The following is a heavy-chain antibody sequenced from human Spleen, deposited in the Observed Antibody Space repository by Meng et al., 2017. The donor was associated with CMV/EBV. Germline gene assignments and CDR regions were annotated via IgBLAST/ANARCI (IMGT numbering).Heavy chain of an antibody. CDR2: ISAYNDDT. V-gene: IGHV1-18*01. D-gene: IGHD6-13*01. J-gene: IGHJ4*02. CDR3: ARGEVWDSSAWFYY. Sequence: ASVKVSCKASGYTFTNYGFSWVRQAPGQGLEWMGWISAYNDDTSYAQKFQGRVTMTTDTSTSTAYMELRSLRSDDAAVYYCARGEVWDSSAWFYYWGQGTLVTVSS. CDR1: GYTFTNYG.